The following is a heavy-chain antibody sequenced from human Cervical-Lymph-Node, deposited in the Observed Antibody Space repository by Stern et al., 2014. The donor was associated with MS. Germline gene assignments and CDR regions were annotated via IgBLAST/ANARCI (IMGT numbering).Heavy chain of an antibody. J-gene: IGHJ5*02. Sequence: EVQLVESGGTLVQPGGSLRLYCAASGSTVNSNYMTWVRQAPGQGLEWVSIFYSGISTYYAESVKGRFSFSIDNSKNTLFLHMNNLRVEDTAMYYCTREMAARRLDPWGQGTLVIVSA. V-gene: IGHV3-66*01. CDR1: GSTVNSNY. D-gene: IGHD5-24*01. CDR2: FYSGIST. CDR3: TREMAARRLDP.